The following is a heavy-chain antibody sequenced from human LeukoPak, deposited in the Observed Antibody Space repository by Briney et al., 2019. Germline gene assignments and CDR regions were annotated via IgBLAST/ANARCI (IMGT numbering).Heavy chain of an antibody. J-gene: IGHJ4*02. CDR3: ARDEMEGATPELRY. D-gene: IGHD1-26*01. CDR2: INPNSGGT. V-gene: IGHV1-2*02. CDR1: GYTFTSYG. Sequence: ASVKVSCKASGYTFTSYGISWVRQAPGQGLEWMGWINPNSGGTNYAQKFQGRVTMTRDTSISTAYMELSRLRSDDTAVYYCARDEMEGATPELRYWGQGTLVTVSS.